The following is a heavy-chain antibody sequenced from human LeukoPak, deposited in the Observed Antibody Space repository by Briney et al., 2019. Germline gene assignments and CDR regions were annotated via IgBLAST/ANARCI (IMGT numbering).Heavy chain of an antibody. CDR1: GFTYSSYA. D-gene: IGHD3-22*01. J-gene: IGHJ4*02. CDR3: AKDSGYYYDSSGYYPD. V-gene: IGHV3-23*01. Sequence: GGSLRLSCAASGFTYSSYAMSWVRQAPGKGLEWVAAISGSGGSTYYADSVKGRFTISRDNAKNSLYLQMNSPRAEDTALYYCAKDSGYYYDSSGYYPDWGQGTLVTVSS. CDR2: ISGSGGST.